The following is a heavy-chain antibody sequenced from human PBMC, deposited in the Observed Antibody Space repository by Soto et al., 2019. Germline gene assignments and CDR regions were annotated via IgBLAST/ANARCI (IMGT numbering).Heavy chain of an antibody. V-gene: IGHV4-59*08. Sequence: SETLSLTCTVSGGSISSYYWSWIRQPPGKGLEWIGYIYYSGSTNYNPSLKSRVTISVDTSKNQFSLKLSSATAADTAVYYCATMGTPATGLYFFDYWGQGSLVTVSS. D-gene: IGHD2-15*01. CDR2: IYYSGST. J-gene: IGHJ4*02. CDR3: ATMGTPATGLYFFDY. CDR1: GGSISSYY.